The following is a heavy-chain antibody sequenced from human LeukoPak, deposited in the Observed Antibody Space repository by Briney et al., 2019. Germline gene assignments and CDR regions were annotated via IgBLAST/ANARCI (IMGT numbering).Heavy chain of an antibody. CDR2: ITYDGSSK. D-gene: IGHD5-12*01. J-gene: IGHJ4*02. CDR1: GFTFSSYA. CDR3: AREQRGYDCYY. V-gene: IGHV3-30-3*01. Sequence: GGSLRLSCAASGFTFSSYAMHWVRQAPGKGLEWVALITYDGSSKYYADSVKGRFTISRDNSKNTLYLQMSSLRAEDTAVYYCAREQRGYDCYYWGQGTLVTVS.